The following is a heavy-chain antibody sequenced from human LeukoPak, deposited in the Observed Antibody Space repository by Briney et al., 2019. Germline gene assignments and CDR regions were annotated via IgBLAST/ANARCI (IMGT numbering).Heavy chain of an antibody. CDR3: AGEMDSGSYLAY. Sequence: GGSLRLSCAASGFTFSNYNMNWVRQAPGKGLEWISFIRRTGTITYYSDSVKGRFTVSRDDATNSLYLQMSSLRADDTAVYYCAGEMDSGSYLAYWGQGALVTVSS. V-gene: IGHV3-48*01. J-gene: IGHJ4*02. D-gene: IGHD3-10*01. CDR1: GFTFSNYN. CDR2: IRRTGTIT.